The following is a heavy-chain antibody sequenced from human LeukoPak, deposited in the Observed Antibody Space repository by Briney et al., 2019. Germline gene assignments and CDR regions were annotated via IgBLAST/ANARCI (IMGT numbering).Heavy chain of an antibody. CDR2: ISSSGSTI. J-gene: IGHJ4*02. V-gene: IGHV3-48*03. D-gene: IGHD5-18*01. Sequence: GGSLRLSCAASGFTFSSYEMNWVRQAPGKGLEWVSYISSSGSTIYYADSVKGRFTISRDNAKNSLYLQMNSLRAEDTAVYYCARLKGYGDFDHWGQGTLVTVSS. CDR1: GFTFSSYE. CDR3: ARLKGYGDFDH.